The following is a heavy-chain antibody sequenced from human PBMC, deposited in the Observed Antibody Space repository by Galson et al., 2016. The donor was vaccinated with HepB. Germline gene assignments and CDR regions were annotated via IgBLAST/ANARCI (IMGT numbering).Heavy chain of an antibody. CDR3: ARERGDRYGGGYQSSLAF. Sequence: SLRLSCAASGFTFSNYGMQWVRQAPGKGLEWVAVISYGGSTTYYADSVKARFTISRDNSKNTVNLQMNSLRAEGTAVYYCARERGDRYGGGYQSSLAFWGQGTLVTVSS. CDR1: GFTFSNYG. CDR2: ISYGGSTT. V-gene: IGHV3-30*03. J-gene: IGHJ4*02. D-gene: IGHD1-26*01.